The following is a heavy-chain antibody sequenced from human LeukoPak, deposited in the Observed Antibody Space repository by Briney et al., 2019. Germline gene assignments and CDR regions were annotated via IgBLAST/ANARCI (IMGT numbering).Heavy chain of an antibody. J-gene: IGHJ3*02. D-gene: IGHD3-9*01. CDR3: ARLDRYFDWAPGAFDI. Sequence: GESLKISCKGSGYSFTSYWIGWVRQMPGKGLEWMGIIYPGDSDIRYSPSFQGQVTISADKSITTAYLQWSSLKASDTAMYYCARLDRYFDWAPGAFDIWGQGTMVTVSS. CDR2: IYPGDSDI. CDR1: GYSFTSYW. V-gene: IGHV5-51*01.